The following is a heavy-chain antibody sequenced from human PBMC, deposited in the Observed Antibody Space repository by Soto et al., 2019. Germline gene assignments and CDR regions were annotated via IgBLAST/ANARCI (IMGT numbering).Heavy chain of an antibody. V-gene: IGHV3-21*01. J-gene: IGHJ3*02. Sequence: EVQLVESGGGLVKPGGSLRLSCAASGFTFSSYSMNWVRQAPGKGLEWVSSISSSSSYIYYADSVKGRFTSSRDNAKNSLYLQMNSRRAECMAVYYCASDVRYGQLLVTAAFDIWGQGTMVTVSS. CDR3: ASDVRYGQLLVTAAFDI. D-gene: IGHD2-2*01. CDR1: GFTFSSYS. CDR2: ISSSSSYI.